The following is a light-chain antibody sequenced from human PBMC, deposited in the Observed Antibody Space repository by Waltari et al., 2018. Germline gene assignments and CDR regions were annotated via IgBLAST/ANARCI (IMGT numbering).Light chain of an antibody. V-gene: IGLV3-19*01. J-gene: IGLJ3*02. CDR1: SLRSYY. CDR3: NSRDSSGNHWV. Sequence: SSELTQDPAVSVAFGQTVRITCPAYSLRSYYASWYQQKPGQAPVLVIYGKNNRPSGIPDRFSGSSSGNTASLTITGAQAEDEADYYCNSRDSSGNHWVFGGGTKLTVL. CDR2: GKN.